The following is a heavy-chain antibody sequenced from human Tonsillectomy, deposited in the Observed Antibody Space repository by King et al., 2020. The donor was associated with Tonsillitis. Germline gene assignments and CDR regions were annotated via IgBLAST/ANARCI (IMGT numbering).Heavy chain of an antibody. J-gene: IGHJ4*02. CDR3: AGGTDCGGDCSFDY. V-gene: IGHV3-7*01. CDR2: IKQDGSEK. D-gene: IGHD2-21*02. CDR1: GFTFSSYW. Sequence: VQLVESGGGLVQPGGSLRLSCAASGFTFSSYWMRWVRQAPGKGLEGVANIKQDGSEKFYVDSVKGRFTISRDNAKNSLDLQMNSLRAEDTAVYYCAGGTDCGGDCSFDYWGQGTLVTVSS.